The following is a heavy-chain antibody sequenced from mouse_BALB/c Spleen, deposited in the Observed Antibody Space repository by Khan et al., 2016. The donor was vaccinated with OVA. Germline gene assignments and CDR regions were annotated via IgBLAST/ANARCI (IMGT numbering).Heavy chain of an antibody. J-gene: IGHJ4*01. V-gene: IGHV1-84*01. D-gene: IGHD4-1*01. CDR2: IKPYNAYT. Sequence: QIQLVQSGAELVMPGASVKISCKAFGYTFTNHHINWVKQRSGQGLEWIGYIKPYNAYTKYNQKYKGKATLTVDKSSSTAYMELSSLTSEDSAVYYCAGTGTFYDMDYWGQGTSVTVSS. CDR1: GYTFTNHH. CDR3: AGTGTFYDMDY.